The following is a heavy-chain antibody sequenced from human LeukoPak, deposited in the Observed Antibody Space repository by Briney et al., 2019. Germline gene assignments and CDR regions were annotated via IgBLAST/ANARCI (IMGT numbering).Heavy chain of an antibody. V-gene: IGHV3-30*03. CDR1: GFTFSRHD. Sequence: GRSLRLSCVASGFTFSRHDMNWVRQAPGKGLEWVAVISYDGSNKYYVDSVKVRFTISRDNSKNTLYLQMSSLRAEDTAVYYCARGTGTTDYWGQGILVTVSS. CDR2: ISYDGSNK. J-gene: IGHJ4*02. CDR3: ARGTGTTDY. D-gene: IGHD1-1*01.